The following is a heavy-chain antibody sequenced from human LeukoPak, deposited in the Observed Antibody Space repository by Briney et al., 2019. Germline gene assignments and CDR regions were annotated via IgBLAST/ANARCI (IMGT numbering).Heavy chain of an antibody. V-gene: IGHV4-34*01. D-gene: IGHD6-19*01. J-gene: IGHJ4*02. CDR3: ARLPVAGSDY. CDR1: GGSFSGYY. Sequence: SETLSLTCAVYGGSFSGYYWSWIRQPPGKGLEWIGEINHSGSTNYNPSLKSRVTISVDTSKNQFSLKLSSVTAADTAVYYCARLPVAGSDYWGQGTQVTVSS. CDR2: INHSGST.